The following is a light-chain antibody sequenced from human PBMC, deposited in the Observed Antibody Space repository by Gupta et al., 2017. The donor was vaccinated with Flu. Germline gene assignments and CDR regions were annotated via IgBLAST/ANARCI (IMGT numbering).Light chain of an antibody. CDR3: SSYAGNNNVV. CDR1: SSDVGGYNY. Sequence: SLTISCTGTSSDVGGYNYVSWYQQHPGDLPKVRIYEVSKRPSGVPDRFSASKSGTTASLTVSGLQAEDEAYYYCSSYAGNNNVVFGGGTKVTVL. V-gene: IGLV2-8*01. CDR2: EVS. J-gene: IGLJ3*02.